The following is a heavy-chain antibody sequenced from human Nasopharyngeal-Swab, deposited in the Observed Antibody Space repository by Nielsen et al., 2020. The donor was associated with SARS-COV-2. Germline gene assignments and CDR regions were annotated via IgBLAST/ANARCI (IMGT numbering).Heavy chain of an antibody. CDR2: IIPIFGTA. CDR1: GGTFSSYA. J-gene: IGHJ4*02. CDR3: ARGYYDFWSGYYVANYFDY. D-gene: IGHD3-3*01. V-gene: IGHV1-69*13. Sequence: AVKVSCKASGGTFSSYAISWVRQAPGQGLGWMGGIIPIFGTANYAQKFQGRVTITADESTSTAYMELSSLRSEDTAVYYCARGYYDFWSGYYVANYFDYWGQGTLVTVSS.